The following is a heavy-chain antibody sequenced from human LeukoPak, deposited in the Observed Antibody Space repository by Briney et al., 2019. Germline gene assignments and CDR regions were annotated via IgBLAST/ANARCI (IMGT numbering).Heavy chain of an antibody. D-gene: IGHD3-10*01. CDR3: AKSNGYGLVDI. CDR2: IFYSGGT. CDR1: GFTFSNYA. Sequence: GSLRLSCAASGFTFSNYAMHWVRQTPGKGLEWIGNIFYSGGTYYSPSLTSRVTISLDTSRNQFSLKLNSVTAADTAVYYCAKSNGYGLVDIWGQGTMVTVSS. V-gene: IGHV4-59*04. J-gene: IGHJ3*02.